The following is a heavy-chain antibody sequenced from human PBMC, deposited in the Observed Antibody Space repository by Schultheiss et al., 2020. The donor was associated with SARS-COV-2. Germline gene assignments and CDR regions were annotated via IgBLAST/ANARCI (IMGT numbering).Heavy chain of an antibody. CDR3: ARQTSLEGFPDY. J-gene: IGHJ4*02. CDR2: IYYSGST. V-gene: IGHV4-30-4*07. CDR1: GDSISSGGYS. Sequence: SETLSLTCAVSGDSISSGGYSWSWIRQPPGKGLEWIGYIYYSGSTNYNPSLKSRVTISVDTSKNQFSLKLSSVTAADTAVYYCARQTSLEGFPDYWGQGTLVTVSS.